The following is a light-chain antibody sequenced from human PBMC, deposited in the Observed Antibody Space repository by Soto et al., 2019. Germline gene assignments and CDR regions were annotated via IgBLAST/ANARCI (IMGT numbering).Light chain of an antibody. Sequence: EIVLTQSPGTLSLFPGERATFSCRASQSVSSTYLAWHQQKHGQAPRLLIHGASSRATGIANRFSGSWSGTYFTLTISILDPEDVAEYYWQQYGSSPRTFGQGTKVEI. CDR2: GAS. CDR1: QSVSSTY. CDR3: QQYGSSPRT. V-gene: IGKV3-20*01. J-gene: IGKJ1*01.